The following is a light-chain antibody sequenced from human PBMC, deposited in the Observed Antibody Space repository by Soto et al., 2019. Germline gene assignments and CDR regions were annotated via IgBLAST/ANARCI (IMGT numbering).Light chain of an antibody. CDR1: QSVSSN. CDR2: GAS. Sequence: EIVMTQSPATLSVSPVERATLSCRASQSVSSNLAWYQQKPGQAPRLLIYGASTRATGIPAGFSGSGSGTPFAPTISSLQSEDFAVYYCQQYHNWPPVTFGGGTKVEIK. CDR3: QQYHNWPPVT. V-gene: IGKV3-15*01. J-gene: IGKJ4*01.